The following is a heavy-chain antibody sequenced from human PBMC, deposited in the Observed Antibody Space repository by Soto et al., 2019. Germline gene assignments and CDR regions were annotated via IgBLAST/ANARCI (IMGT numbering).Heavy chain of an antibody. CDR1: GGSISSGGYY. Sequence: SETLSLTCTVSGGSISSGGYYWSWIRQHPGKGLEWIGYIYYSGSTNYNPSLKSRVTISVDTSKNQFSLKLSSVTAADTAVYYCARGPYCSGGSCYHPRLEYFDYWGQGTLVTVSS. CDR2: IYYSGST. J-gene: IGHJ4*02. V-gene: IGHV4-31*03. D-gene: IGHD2-15*01. CDR3: ARGPYCSGGSCYHPRLEYFDY.